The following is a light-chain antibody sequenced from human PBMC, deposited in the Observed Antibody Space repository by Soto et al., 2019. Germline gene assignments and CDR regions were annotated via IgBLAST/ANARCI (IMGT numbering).Light chain of an antibody. CDR2: AAS. CDR1: QGISSY. CDR3: QQLNSYPQT. Sequence: IQLTPSPSSLSASVGDRVTITCRASQGISSYLAWYQQKPGKAPKLLIYAASTLQSGVPSRFSGSGSGTDFTLTISSLQPEDFATYYCQQLNSYPQTFGPGTKVDIK. J-gene: IGKJ3*01. V-gene: IGKV1-9*01.